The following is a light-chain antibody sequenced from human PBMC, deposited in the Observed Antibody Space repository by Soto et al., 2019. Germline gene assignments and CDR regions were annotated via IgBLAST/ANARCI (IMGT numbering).Light chain of an antibody. CDR3: SSYTSAGTLV. CDR1: SSDVGGYNY. CDR2: EVS. J-gene: IGLJ1*01. V-gene: IGLV2-14*01. Sequence: QSVLTQPASVSGSPGQSISISCTGTSSDVGGYNYVSWYLQHPGTAPKLMISEVSNRPSGVSTRFSGSKSGNTASLAISGLQADDEADYYCSSYTSAGTLVFGTGTKVTVL.